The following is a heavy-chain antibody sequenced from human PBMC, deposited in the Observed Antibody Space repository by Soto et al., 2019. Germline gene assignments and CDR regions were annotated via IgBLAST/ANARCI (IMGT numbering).Heavy chain of an antibody. V-gene: IGHV3-53*01. Sequence: EVQLVESGGGLIQPGGSLRVSCAASGVTVSRSYMSWVRQAPGKGLEWVSVIYSGGSTNYADSVKGRFTISRDNSKNTLYLQMNSLRVEDTAVHYCARDTYYYDSSGQPYWGQGTLVTVSS. CDR2: IYSGGST. CDR3: ARDTYYYDSSGQPY. J-gene: IGHJ4*02. D-gene: IGHD3-22*01. CDR1: GVTVSRSY.